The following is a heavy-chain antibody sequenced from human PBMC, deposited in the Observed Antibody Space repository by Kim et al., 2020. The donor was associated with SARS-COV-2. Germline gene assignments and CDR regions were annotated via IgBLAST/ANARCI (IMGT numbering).Heavy chain of an antibody. Sequence: DCVKGRFTSSRDNAKNSLHLQMNSLRAEDTAVYYCARGRFASGWYPDYFDYWGQGTLVTVSS. D-gene: IGHD6-19*01. CDR3: ARGRFASGWYPDYFDY. V-gene: IGHV3-11*05. J-gene: IGHJ4*02.